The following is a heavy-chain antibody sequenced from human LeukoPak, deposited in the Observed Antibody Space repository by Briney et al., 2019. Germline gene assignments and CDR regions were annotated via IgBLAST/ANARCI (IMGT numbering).Heavy chain of an antibody. CDR1: GGSVSSGGYS. CDR2: IYHSGST. CDR3: ARLEAAYWFDP. J-gene: IGHJ5*02. V-gene: IGHV4-30-2*01. Sequence: PSETLSLTCTVSGGSVSSGGYSWSWIRQPPGKGLEWIGYIYHSGSTYYNPSLKSRVTISVDRSKNQFSLQLSSVTAADTAVYYCARLEAAYWFDPWGQGTLVTVSS. D-gene: IGHD6-13*01.